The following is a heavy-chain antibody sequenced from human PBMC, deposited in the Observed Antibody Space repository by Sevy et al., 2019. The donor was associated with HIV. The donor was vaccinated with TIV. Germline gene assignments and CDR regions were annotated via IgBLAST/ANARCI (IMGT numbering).Heavy chain of an antibody. J-gene: IGHJ5*02. Sequence: GGSLRLSCAASGFTFSSYSMNWVRQAPGKALEWVSSISSSSSYIYYADSVKGRFTISRDNAKNSLYLQMNSLRAEDTAVYYCARDYTDIVVVPAAMSRRGNWFDPWGQGTLVTVSS. CDR2: ISSSSSYI. CDR1: GFTFSSYS. V-gene: IGHV3-21*01. CDR3: ARDYTDIVVVPAAMSRRGNWFDP. D-gene: IGHD2-2*01.